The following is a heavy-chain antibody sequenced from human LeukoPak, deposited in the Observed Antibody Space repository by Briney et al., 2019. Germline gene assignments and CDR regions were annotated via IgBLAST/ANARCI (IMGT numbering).Heavy chain of an antibody. CDR2: ISAYNGNT. CDR3: AVSPYYYDSSGYYSLNY. J-gene: IGHJ4*02. CDR1: GYTFTSYG. D-gene: IGHD3-22*01. V-gene: IGHV1-18*01. Sequence: ASVKVSCKASGYTFTSYGISWVRQAPGQGLEWMGWISAYNGNTNYAQKLQGRVTMTTDTSTSTAYMELRSLRSEDTAVYYCAVSPYYYDSSGYYSLNYWGQGTLVTVSS.